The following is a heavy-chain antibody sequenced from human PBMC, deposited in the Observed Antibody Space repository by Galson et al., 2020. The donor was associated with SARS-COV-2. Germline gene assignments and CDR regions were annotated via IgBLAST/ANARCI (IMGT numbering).Heavy chain of an antibody. D-gene: IGHD7-27*01. CDR1: GGSIRSGGYY. CDR2: IYYSGRT. CDR3: ASELSGAWTFDY. J-gene: IGHJ4*02. Sequence: SETLSINCTVSGGSIRSGGYYWSWISQHQGKGLEWNGNIYYSGRTYYNPSLKSRVIISVDTSKNQFSLRLDSVTATDTAMYYCASELSGAWTFDYWGRGTLIAVSS. V-gene: IGHV4-31*03.